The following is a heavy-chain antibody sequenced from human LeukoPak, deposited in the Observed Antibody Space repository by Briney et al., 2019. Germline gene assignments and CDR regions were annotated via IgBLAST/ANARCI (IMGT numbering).Heavy chain of an antibody. V-gene: IGHV1-69*13. Sequence: ASVKVSCKASGGTFSSYAISWVRQAPGQGPEWMGGIIPIFGTANYAQKFQGRVTITADESTSTAYMELSSLRSEDTAVYYCAREPVGQWLVLYYYYGMDVWGQGTTVTVSS. CDR3: AREPVGQWLVLYYYYGMDV. D-gene: IGHD6-19*01. CDR1: GGTFSSYA. J-gene: IGHJ6*02. CDR2: IIPIFGTA.